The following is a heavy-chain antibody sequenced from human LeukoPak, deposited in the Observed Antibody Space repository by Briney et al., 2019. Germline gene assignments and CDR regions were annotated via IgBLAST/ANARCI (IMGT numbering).Heavy chain of an antibody. CDR1: GFTFSSYW. J-gene: IGHJ4*02. V-gene: IGHV3-7*03. CDR3: ARVRGYSSSWLFDY. Sequence: PGGSLRLSCATSGFTFSSYWMTWVRQAPGKGLEWVANIKEDGGEAYYVGSVKGRFTVSRDNAKNSLYLQMNSLRAEDTALYHCARVRGYSSSWLFDYWGQGTLVTVSS. D-gene: IGHD6-13*01. CDR2: IKEDGGEA.